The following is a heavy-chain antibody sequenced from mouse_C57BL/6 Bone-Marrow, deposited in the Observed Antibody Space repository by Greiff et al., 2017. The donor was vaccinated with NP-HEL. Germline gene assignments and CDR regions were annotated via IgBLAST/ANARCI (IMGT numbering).Heavy chain of an antibody. CDR3: ARLRGYDVYWHFDV. V-gene: IGHV1-81*01. CDR2: IYPRSGNT. J-gene: IGHJ1*03. Sequence: QVQLQQSGAELARPGASVKLSCKASGYTFTSYGISWVKQRTGQGLEWIGEIYPRSGNTYYNEKFKGKATLTADKSSSPAYMELRSLTSEDSAVYFCARLRGYDVYWHFDVWGTGTTVTVSS. CDR1: GYTFTSYG. D-gene: IGHD2-2*01.